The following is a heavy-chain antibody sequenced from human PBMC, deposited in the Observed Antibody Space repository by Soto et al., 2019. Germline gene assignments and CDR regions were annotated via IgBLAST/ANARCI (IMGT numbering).Heavy chain of an antibody. V-gene: IGHV4-34*01. J-gene: IGHJ4*02. CDR2: INHSGST. Sequence: SETLSLTCAVYGGSFSGYYWSWIRQPPGKGLEWIGEINHSGSTNYNPSLKSRVTISVDTSKNQFSLKLSSVTAADTAVYYCASRDYGDPFDYWGQGTLVTVSS. CDR1: GGSFSGYY. D-gene: IGHD4-17*01. CDR3: ASRDYGDPFDY.